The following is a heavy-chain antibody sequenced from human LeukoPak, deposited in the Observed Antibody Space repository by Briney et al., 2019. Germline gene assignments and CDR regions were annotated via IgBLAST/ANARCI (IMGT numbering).Heavy chain of an antibody. D-gene: IGHD2-2*01. CDR2: IYYSGST. J-gene: IGHJ5*02. V-gene: IGHV4-31*03. CDR3: ARDSKYARWFDP. CDR1: GVSISSGGYY. Sequence: PSETLSLTCTVSGVSISSGGYYWSWIRQHPGKGLEWIGYIYYSGSTYYNPSLKSRVTISVDTSKNQFSLKLSSVTAADTAVYYCARDSKYARWFDPWGQGTLVTVSS.